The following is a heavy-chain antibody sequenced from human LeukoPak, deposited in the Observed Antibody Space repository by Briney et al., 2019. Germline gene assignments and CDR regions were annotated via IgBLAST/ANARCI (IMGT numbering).Heavy chain of an antibody. J-gene: IGHJ5*02. D-gene: IGHD3-9*01. CDR2: FDPEYGEP. CDR3: ATSRHQVEYDILTGYHWFDP. CDR1: GYTLTELS. Sequence: ASVKVSCKVSGYTLTELSIHWVRQAPGKGLEWMGAFDPEYGEPIYAQKFQGRVTMTEDTSTDTAYMELSSLRSEDTAVYHCATSRHQVEYDILTGYHWFDPWGQGTLVTVSS. V-gene: IGHV1-24*01.